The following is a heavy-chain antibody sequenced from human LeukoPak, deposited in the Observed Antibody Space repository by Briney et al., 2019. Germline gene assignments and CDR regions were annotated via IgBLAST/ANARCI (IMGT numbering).Heavy chain of an antibody. J-gene: IGHJ6*04. CDR2: IIGSGSST. D-gene: IGHD3-22*01. CDR3: ARDDSSGYRGLDV. Sequence: GGSLRLSCAASGFSFSSYGMSWVRQAPGKGLQWVSVIIGSGSSTYYADSVKGRFTISRDNARNTLYLQMNSLRAEDTAVYYCARDDSSGYRGLDVWGKGTTVTVSS. V-gene: IGHV3-23*01. CDR1: GFSFSSYG.